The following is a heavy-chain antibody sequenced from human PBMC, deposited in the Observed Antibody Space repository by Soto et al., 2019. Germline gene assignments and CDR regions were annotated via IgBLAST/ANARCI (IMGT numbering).Heavy chain of an antibody. Sequence: QVQLQESGPGLVKPSQTLSLTCTVSGGSISSGGYYWTWIRQHPGKGLEWIGYNYYSGITYYNPSLKRRVTISQDTSKNQFSLKLSSVTAADTAVYYCARGSSIAGLYYGTDVWGQGTTVTVSS. D-gene: IGHD6-6*01. CDR1: GGSISSGGYY. J-gene: IGHJ6*02. CDR3: ARGSSIAGLYYGTDV. V-gene: IGHV4-31*03. CDR2: NYYSGIT.